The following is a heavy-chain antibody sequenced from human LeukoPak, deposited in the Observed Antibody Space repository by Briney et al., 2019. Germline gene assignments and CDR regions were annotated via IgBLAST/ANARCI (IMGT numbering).Heavy chain of an antibody. J-gene: IGHJ4*02. V-gene: IGHV3-30*02. CDR1: GFTFDDYA. Sequence: PGGSLRLSCAASGFTFDDYAMHWVRQAPGKGLEWVAFIRYDGSNKYYADSVKGRFTISRDNSKNTLYLQMNSLRAEDTAVCYCAKGGDILTGYALDYWGQGTLVTVPS. D-gene: IGHD3-9*01. CDR3: AKGGDILTGYALDY. CDR2: IRYDGSNK.